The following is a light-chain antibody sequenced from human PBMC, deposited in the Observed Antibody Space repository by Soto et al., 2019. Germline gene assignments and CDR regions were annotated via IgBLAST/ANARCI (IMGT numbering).Light chain of an antibody. V-gene: IGKV1-33*01. Sequence: DIQMTQSPSSLSASVGDRVTITCQASQDISNYLSWYQQKPGKAPKLLIYDAANLQTGVPSRFSGGGSGTHFALTISRLQPEDIATYYCQHYHNLPFTFGPGTKVDVK. CDR2: DAA. J-gene: IGKJ3*01. CDR1: QDISNY. CDR3: QHYHNLPFT.